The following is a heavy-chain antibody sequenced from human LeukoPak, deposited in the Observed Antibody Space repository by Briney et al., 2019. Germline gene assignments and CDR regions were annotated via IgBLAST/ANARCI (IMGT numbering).Heavy chain of an antibody. V-gene: IGHV4-38-2*02. Sequence: PSETLSLTCAVSGYSISSGYYWGWIRQPPGKGLEWIESIYHSGSTYYNPSLKSRVTISVDTSKNQFSLKLSSVTAADTAVYYFARERDFWSGYPIYYMDVWGKGTTVTVSS. J-gene: IGHJ6*03. D-gene: IGHD3-3*01. CDR2: IYHSGST. CDR3: ARERDFWSGYPIYYMDV. CDR1: GYSISSGYY.